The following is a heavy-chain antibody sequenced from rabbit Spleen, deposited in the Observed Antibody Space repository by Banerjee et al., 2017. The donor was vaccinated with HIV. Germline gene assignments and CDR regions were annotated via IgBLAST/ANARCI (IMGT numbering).Heavy chain of an antibody. D-gene: IGHD8-1*01. Sequence: QSLEESGGGLVQPEGSLALTCKASGFSFSSSDYICWVRQAPGKGLEWISCIAGSSSGFNYSASLTKGIFTISKPTSTTVTLQMTSLTGADTATYFCERDTGSSFSGYGMDLWGPGTLVTVS. J-gene: IGHJ6*01. CDR2: IAGSSSGFN. CDR1: GFSFSSSDY. CDR3: ERDTGSSFSGYGMDL. V-gene: IGHV1S40*01.